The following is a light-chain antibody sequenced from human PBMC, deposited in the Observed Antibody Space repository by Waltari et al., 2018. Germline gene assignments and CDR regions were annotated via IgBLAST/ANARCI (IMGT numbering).Light chain of an antibody. CDR3: QHYVRLPVT. J-gene: IGKJ1*01. CDR1: QSVSRA. V-gene: IGKV3-20*01. CDR2: GSS. Sequence: EIVLTQSPGTLSLSPGERVTLSCRASQSVSRALAWYQQKPGQAPRLLIYGSSSRATGIPDRFSGSGSGTDVSLTISRLEPEDFAVYYCQHYVRLPVTFGQGTKVEIK.